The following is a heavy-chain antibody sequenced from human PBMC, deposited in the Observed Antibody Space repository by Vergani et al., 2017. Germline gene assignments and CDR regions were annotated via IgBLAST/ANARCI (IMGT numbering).Heavy chain of an antibody. CDR3: ARESGPYGDYTRGGGS. Sequence: QVQLQESGPGLVKPSQTLSLTCTVSGGSISSGSYYWSWIRQPAGKGLEWVGRIYTSGSTNYNPSPKSRVTISVDTSTNPFSLKLGSVTAADTAVNYCARESGPYGDYTRGGGSWGQGTLVTVSS. J-gene: IGHJ4*02. V-gene: IGHV4-61*02. CDR1: GGSISSGSYY. D-gene: IGHD4-17*01. CDR2: IYTSGST.